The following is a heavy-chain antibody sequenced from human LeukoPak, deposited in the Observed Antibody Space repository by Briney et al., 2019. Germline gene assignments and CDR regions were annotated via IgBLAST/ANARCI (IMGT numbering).Heavy chain of an antibody. D-gene: IGHD6-6*01. CDR1: GFTFSSYG. CDR3: ARSYSSSRGTFDY. CDR2: ITSSSSYI. J-gene: IGHJ4*02. V-gene: IGHV3-21*01. Sequence: GGSLRLSCAASGFTFSSYGMNCVRQAPGKGLEWVSSITSSSSYIYYADSVKGRFTISRDNAKNSLYLQMNSLRAEDTAVYYCARSYSSSRGTFDYWGQGTLVTVSS.